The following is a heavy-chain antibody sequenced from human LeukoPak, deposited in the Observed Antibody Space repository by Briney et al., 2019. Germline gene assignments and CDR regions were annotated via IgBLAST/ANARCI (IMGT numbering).Heavy chain of an antibody. CDR3: ARTYCGGDCRGYYYHYYMDV. CDR1: GYSISNGYY. V-gene: IGHV4-61*02. J-gene: IGHJ6*03. D-gene: IGHD2-21*02. CDR2: IYTSGST. Sequence: PSETLSLTCTVSGYSISNGYYWSWIRQPAGKGLEWIGRIYTSGSTNYNPSLKSRVTISVDTSKKQFSLKLSSVTAADTAVYYCARTYCGGDCRGYYYHYYMDVWGKGTTVTISS.